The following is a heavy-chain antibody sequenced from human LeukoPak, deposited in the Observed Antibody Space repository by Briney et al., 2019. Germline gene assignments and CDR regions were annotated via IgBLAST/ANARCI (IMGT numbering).Heavy chain of an antibody. CDR1: GGSISSSSYY. J-gene: IGHJ3*02. CDR3: ARAPHCSSTSCYVSAFDI. CDR2: IYYSGST. Sequence: SETLSLTCTVSGGSISSSSYYWGWIRQPPGKGLEWIGSIYYSGSTYYNPSLKSRVTISVDTSKNQFSLKLSSVTAADTAVYYCARAPHCSSTSCYVSAFDIWGQGTMVTVSS. V-gene: IGHV4-39*01. D-gene: IGHD2-2*01.